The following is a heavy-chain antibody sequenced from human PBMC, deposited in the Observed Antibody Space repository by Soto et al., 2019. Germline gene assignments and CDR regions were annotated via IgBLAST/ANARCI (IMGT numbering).Heavy chain of an antibody. CDR1: GFTFSSYW. CDR2: INSDGSST. V-gene: IGHV3-74*01. D-gene: IGHD6-19*01. CDR3: ARMGSSGWYVSEYYYYGMDV. J-gene: IGHJ6*02. Sequence: GGSLRLSCAASGFTFSSYWMHWVRQAPGKGLVWFSRINSDGSSTSYADSVKGRFTISRDNAKNTLYPQMNSLRAEDTAVYYCARMGSSGWYVSEYYYYGMDVWGQGTTVTVSS.